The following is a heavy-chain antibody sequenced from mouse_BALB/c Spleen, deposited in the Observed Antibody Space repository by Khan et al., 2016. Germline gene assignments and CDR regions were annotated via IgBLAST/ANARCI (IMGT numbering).Heavy chain of an antibody. CDR2: ISRGSSTI. Sequence: EVELVESGGGLVQPGGSRKLSCAASGFTFSSFGMHWVRQAPEKGLEWVAYISRGSSTIYYADTVKGRFTISRDNPKHTLFLQMTSLRSEDTAMYYCARSVYNGYYAMDNWGQGNSGTVSS. J-gene: IGHJ4*01. CDR1: GFTFSSFG. CDR3: ARSVYNGYYAMDN. D-gene: IGHD2-3*01. V-gene: IGHV5-17*02.